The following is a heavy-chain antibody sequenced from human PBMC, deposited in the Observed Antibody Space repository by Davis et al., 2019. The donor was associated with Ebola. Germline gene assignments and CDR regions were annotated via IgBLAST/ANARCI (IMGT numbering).Heavy chain of an antibody. Sequence: ASVKVSCKASGYTFTSYGISWVRQAPGQGLEWMGWISAYNGNTNYAQKLQGRVTMTTDTSTSTAYMELSSLRSEDTAVYYCARDMWELRVVGWFDPWGQGTLVTVSS. J-gene: IGHJ5*02. V-gene: IGHV1-18*01. D-gene: IGHD1-26*01. CDR3: ARDMWELRVVGWFDP. CDR2: ISAYNGNT. CDR1: GYTFTSYG.